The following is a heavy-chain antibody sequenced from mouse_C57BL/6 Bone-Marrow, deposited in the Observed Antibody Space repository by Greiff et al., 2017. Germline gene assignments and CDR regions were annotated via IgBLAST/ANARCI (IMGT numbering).Heavy chain of an antibody. V-gene: IGHV14-4*01. CDR2: IDPENGDT. J-gene: IGHJ4*01. Sequence: VQLQQSGAELVRPGASVKLSCTASGFNIKDDYMHWVKQRPEQGLEWIGWIDPENGDTEYASKFQGKATITADTSSNTAYLQLSSLTSEDTAVYYWTTPYYYGSYYYAMDYWGQGTSVTVSS. CDR1: GFNIKDDY. CDR3: TTPYYYGSYYYAMDY. D-gene: IGHD1-1*01.